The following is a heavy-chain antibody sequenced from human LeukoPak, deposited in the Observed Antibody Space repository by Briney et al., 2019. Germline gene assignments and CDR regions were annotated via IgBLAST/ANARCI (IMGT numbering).Heavy chain of an antibody. CDR3: ARAASTSAWYVNFDY. V-gene: IGHV3-21*01. J-gene: IGHJ4*02. CDR2: ISSSGSYI. CDR1: GFSFSSYS. D-gene: IGHD6-19*01. Sequence: GGSLRLSCAASGFSFSSYSINWVRQAPGKGLEWVSPISSSGSYIYYADSLKGRFTISRDNAKNSLYLQMNSLRGEDTAMYYCARAASTSAWYVNFDYWGQGTLVTVSS.